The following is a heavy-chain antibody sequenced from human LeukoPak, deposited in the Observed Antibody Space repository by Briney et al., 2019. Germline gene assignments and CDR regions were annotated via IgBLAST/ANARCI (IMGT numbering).Heavy chain of an antibody. D-gene: IGHD6-19*01. V-gene: IGHV4-59*12. CDR2: IYYSGST. Sequence: SETLSLTYTVSGGSISSYYWSWIRQPPGKGVEWIGYIYYSGSTNYNPSLKSRVTISVDTSKNQFSLKLSSVTAADTAVYYCARGGGIAVSSEWGQGTLVTVSS. CDR3: ARGGGIAVSSE. J-gene: IGHJ4*02. CDR1: GGSISSYY.